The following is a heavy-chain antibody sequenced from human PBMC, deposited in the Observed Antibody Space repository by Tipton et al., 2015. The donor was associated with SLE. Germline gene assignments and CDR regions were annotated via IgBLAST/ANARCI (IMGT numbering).Heavy chain of an antibody. CDR3: ARVLTPCYGMDV. D-gene: IGHD3-9*01. Sequence: SLRLSCAASGFTFSSYGMHWLRQAPGKGLGCVAIIWYGGDNKYHAYSVKGRFTISRDNSKNTLYLQMNILSAEDTDGYYCARVLTPCYGMDVGGQGTTVVVSS. CDR2: IWYGGDNK. CDR1: GFTFSSYG. J-gene: IGHJ6*02. V-gene: IGHV3-33*01.